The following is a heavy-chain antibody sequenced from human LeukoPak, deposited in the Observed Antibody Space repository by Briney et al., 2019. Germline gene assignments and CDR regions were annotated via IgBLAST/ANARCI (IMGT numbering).Heavy chain of an antibody. J-gene: IGHJ4*02. Sequence: GVSLRLXCAASGFTFSTYEMNWFRQAPGKEPEWIAYIRSGGDKTNYAVSVKGRFTISRDDATNSLYLQMNSLRVEDTAVYYCAKGNPRPDWGQGTLVTVSS. V-gene: IGHV3-48*03. CDR2: IRSGGDKT. CDR1: GFTFSTYE. D-gene: IGHD6-25*01. CDR3: AKGNPRPD.